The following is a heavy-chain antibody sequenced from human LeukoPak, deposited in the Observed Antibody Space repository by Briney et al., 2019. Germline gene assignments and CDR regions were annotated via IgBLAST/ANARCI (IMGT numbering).Heavy chain of an antibody. CDR1: GYTFTSYD. CDR3: ARGQWSIAARRAFDI. D-gene: IGHD6-6*01. Sequence: RASVKVSCKASGYTFTSYDINWVRQATGQGLEWMGWMNPNSGNTGYAQKFQGRVTITRNTSISTAYMELSSLRSEDTAVYYCARGQWSIAARRAFDIWGQGTMVTVSS. V-gene: IGHV1-8*03. CDR2: MNPNSGNT. J-gene: IGHJ3*02.